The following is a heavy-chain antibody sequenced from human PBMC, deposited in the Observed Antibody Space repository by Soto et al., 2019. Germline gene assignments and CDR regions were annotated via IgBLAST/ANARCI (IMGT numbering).Heavy chain of an antibody. CDR3: AKVVAYFDILTGYYDY. J-gene: IGHJ4*02. Sequence: GESLKISCAASGFTFSSYAMSWVRQAPGKGLEWVSAISGSGGSTYYADSVKGRFTLSRDNSKNPLYLQMNSLRAEDTAVYYGAKVVAYFDILTGYYDYWGQGTLVTVSS. CDR2: ISGSGGST. CDR1: GFTFSSYA. V-gene: IGHV3-23*01. D-gene: IGHD3-9*01.